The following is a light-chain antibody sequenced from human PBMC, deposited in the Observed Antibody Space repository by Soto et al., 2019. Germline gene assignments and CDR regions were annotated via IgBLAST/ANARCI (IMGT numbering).Light chain of an antibody. CDR2: AAS. CDR3: QQYYSYPIT. V-gene: IGKV1-8*01. Sequence: AIRMTQSPSSFSASTGDRVTITCRASQGISSYLACDQQKPGKAPKLLIYAASTLQSGVPSRFSGSGSGTDFTLTISCLQSEDFATYYCQQYYSYPITFGQGTRLEIK. CDR1: QGISSY. J-gene: IGKJ5*01.